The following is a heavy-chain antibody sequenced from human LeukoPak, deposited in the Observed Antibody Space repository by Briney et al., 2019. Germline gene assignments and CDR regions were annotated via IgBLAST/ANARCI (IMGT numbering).Heavy chain of an antibody. D-gene: IGHD5-12*01. J-gene: IGHJ4*02. Sequence: GGSLRLSCAASGFTFSSYAMSGVREAPGKGLEWVSVIYSGGSTYYADAVKGRFTISRDNSKNTLYLQMNSLRAEDTAVYYCAAGYGGYSYWGQGTLVTVSS. V-gene: IGHV3-66*01. CDR1: GFTFSSYA. CDR3: AAGYGGYSY. CDR2: IYSGGST.